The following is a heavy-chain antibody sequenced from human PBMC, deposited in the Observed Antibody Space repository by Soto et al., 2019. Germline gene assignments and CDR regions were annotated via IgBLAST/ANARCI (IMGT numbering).Heavy chain of an antibody. CDR2: ISGTSLTT. V-gene: IGHV3-11*01. CDR3: ARHRAVVVIRFWNY. D-gene: IGHD3-22*01. J-gene: IGHJ4*02. CDR1: GFTFSDFY. Sequence: GSLRLSCEASGFTFSDFYMSWIRQAPGKGREWLSYISGTSLTTYYGGAVRGRFTITRDNAKRTLYLEMTSLRDEDTGMYYSARHRAVVVIRFWNYWGQGTLDTVSS.